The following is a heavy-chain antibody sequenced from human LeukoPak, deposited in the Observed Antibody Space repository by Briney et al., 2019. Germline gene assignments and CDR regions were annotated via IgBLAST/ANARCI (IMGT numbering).Heavy chain of an antibody. J-gene: IGHJ4*02. CDR2: IYYIGST. D-gene: IGHD3-10*01. V-gene: IGHV4-59*01. CDR1: GGSISIYY. Sequence: SETLSLTCTVSGGSISIYYWSWIRQPPGKGLEWIGYIYYIGSTNYNPSLKSRVTISVDTSKNQFSLKLSSVTAADTAVYSCATGFGEIDYWGQGTLVTVSS. CDR3: ATGFGEIDY.